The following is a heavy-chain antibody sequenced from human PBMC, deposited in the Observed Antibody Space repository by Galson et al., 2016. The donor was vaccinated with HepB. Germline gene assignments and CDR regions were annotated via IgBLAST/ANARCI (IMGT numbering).Heavy chain of an antibody. Sequence: SLRLSCAASGFTFSSYSMSWVRQAPGKGLEWVSIIGNEGTTSYADSVKGRFTISRDNSKNTLYLQMTSLRAEDTAVYYCAKKGHSTAGYYYFDSWGRGILVTVSS. CDR2: IIGNEGTT. CDR1: GFTFSSYS. D-gene: IGHD2-8*01. V-gene: IGHV3-23*01. J-gene: IGHJ4*02. CDR3: AKKGHSTAGYYYFDS.